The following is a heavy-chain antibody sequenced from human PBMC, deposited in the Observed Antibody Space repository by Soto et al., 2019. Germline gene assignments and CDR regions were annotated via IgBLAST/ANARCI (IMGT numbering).Heavy chain of an antibody. J-gene: IGHJ4*02. CDR3: ARDGGRHSGGMDY. CDR2: IIPIFGTA. Sequence: QVQLVQSGAEVKKPGSSVKVSCKASGGTFSSYSINWVRQAPGQGLEWMGEIIPIFGTANYAQKFQGRVTITAEESTSTAYMELSSLRSEDTDVYYCARDGGRHSGGMDYWGQGTLVTVYS. V-gene: IGHV1-69*01. D-gene: IGHD1-26*01. CDR1: GGTFSSYS.